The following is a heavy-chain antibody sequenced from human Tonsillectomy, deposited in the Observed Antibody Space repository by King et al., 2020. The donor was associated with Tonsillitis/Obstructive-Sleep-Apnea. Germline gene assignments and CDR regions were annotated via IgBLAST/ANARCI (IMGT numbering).Heavy chain of an antibody. Sequence: VQLQESGPGLVKPSQTLSLTCAVSGGSISSGGYYWSWIRQHPGKGLEWIGYIYYSGSTYYNPSLKSRVTISLDTSKNQFSLRLTSVTAADTAVYYCATEVATGAFDYWGQGTLVTVSS. D-gene: IGHD5-12*01. J-gene: IGHJ4*02. CDR1: GGSISSGGYY. V-gene: IGHV4-31*11. CDR2: IYYSGST. CDR3: ATEVATGAFDY.